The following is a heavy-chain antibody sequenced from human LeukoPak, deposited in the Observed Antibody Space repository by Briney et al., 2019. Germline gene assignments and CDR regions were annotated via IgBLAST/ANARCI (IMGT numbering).Heavy chain of an antibody. V-gene: IGHV6-1*01. CDR2: TYYRSKWYN. D-gene: IGHD2-2*01. Sequence: SQTLSLTCAISGDSVSSNSAAWNWIRQSPSRGLEWLGRTYYRSKWYNDYAVSVKSRITINPDTSKNQFSLQLNSVTPEDTAVYYCARDSRLPTQYYYYYYYMDVWGKGTTVTVSS. J-gene: IGHJ6*03. CDR3: ARDSRLPTQYYYYYYYMDV. CDR1: GDSVSSNSAA.